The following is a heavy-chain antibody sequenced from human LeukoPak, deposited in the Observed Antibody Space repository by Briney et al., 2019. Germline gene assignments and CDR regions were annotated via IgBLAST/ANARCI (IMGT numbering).Heavy chain of an antibody. CDR2: INPNSGGT. Sequence: ASVKVSCKASGYMFTGYYMHWVRQAPGQGLEWMGWINPNSGGTNYAQKFQGRVTMTRDTSISTAYMELSSLRSDDTAVYYCARGYCSGDCFTLFDHWGQGTLVTVSS. V-gene: IGHV1-2*02. J-gene: IGHJ4*02. D-gene: IGHD2-21*02. CDR3: ARGYCSGDCFTLFDH. CDR1: GYMFTGYY.